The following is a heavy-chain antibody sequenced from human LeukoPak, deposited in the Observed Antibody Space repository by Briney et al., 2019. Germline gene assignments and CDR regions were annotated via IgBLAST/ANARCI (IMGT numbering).Heavy chain of an antibody. CDR1: GFTFSSYG. CDR2: IWNAGSDK. Sequence: GGSLRLSCAASGFTFSSYGMHWARQAPGKGLEWVAVIWNAGSDKYYADSVKGRFTISRDNSKNTLYLQMNSLRAEDTAVYYCAKPTRGSGSFLIDFWGQGTLVTVSS. D-gene: IGHD1-26*01. V-gene: IGHV3-33*06. J-gene: IGHJ4*02. CDR3: AKPTRGSGSFLIDF.